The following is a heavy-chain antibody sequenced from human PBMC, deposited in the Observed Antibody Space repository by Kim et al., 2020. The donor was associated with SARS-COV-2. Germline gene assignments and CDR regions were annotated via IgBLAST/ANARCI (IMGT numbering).Heavy chain of an antibody. J-gene: IGHJ3*02. D-gene: IGHD2-21*02. V-gene: IGHV1-2*06. CDR2: LNPKSGDT. Sequence: ASVKVSYKASGYAFTDYFIHWVRQAPGQGLQWMGRLNPKSGDTYYAQNFRGRVTMTRATSITTAYMEMTRLSSDDTAVYYCVRDAVEMTAIQDGFDIWGQ. CDR1: GYAFTDYF. CDR3: VRDAVEMTAIQDGFDI.